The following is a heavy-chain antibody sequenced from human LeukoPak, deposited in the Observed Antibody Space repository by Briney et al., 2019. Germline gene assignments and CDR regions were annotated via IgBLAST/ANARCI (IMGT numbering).Heavy chain of an antibody. CDR2: TNHSGST. Sequence: SETLSLTCAVYGGSFSGYYWSWIRQPPGKGLEWIGETNHSGSTNYNPSLKSRVTISVDTSKNQFSLKLSSVTAADTAVYYCARAYYYDSSGYYYVRPGYLGYFDYWGQGTLVTVSS. CDR1: GGSFSGYY. D-gene: IGHD3-22*01. V-gene: IGHV4-34*01. CDR3: ARAYYYDSSGYYYVRPGYLGYFDY. J-gene: IGHJ4*02.